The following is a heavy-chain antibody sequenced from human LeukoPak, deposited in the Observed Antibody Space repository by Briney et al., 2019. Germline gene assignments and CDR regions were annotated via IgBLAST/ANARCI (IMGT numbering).Heavy chain of an antibody. Sequence: GASVKVSCKASGGTFSSYAISWVRQAPGQGLEWMGGIIPIFGTANYAQKFQGRVTITTDESTSTAYMELSSLRSEDTAVYYYARVWNTVTTGPFDLWGRGTLVTVSS. D-gene: IGHD4-17*01. V-gene: IGHV1-69*05. CDR2: IIPIFGTA. J-gene: IGHJ2*01. CDR1: GGTFSSYA. CDR3: ARVWNTVTTGPFDL.